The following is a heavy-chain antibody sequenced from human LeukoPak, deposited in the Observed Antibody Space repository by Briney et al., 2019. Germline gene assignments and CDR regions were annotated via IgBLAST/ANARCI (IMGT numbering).Heavy chain of an antibody. J-gene: IGHJ6*03. CDR2: INTNTGNP. V-gene: IGHV7-4-1*02. Sequence: ASVKVSCKASGYTFTSYYMHWVRQAPGQGLEWMGWINTNTGNPTYAQGFTGRFVFSLDTSVSTAYLQISSLKAEDTAVYYCARAVDAAVAGTHYYYYYYMDVWGKGTTVTVSS. CDR1: GYTFTSYY. CDR3: ARAVDAAVAGTHYYYYYYMDV. D-gene: IGHD6-19*01.